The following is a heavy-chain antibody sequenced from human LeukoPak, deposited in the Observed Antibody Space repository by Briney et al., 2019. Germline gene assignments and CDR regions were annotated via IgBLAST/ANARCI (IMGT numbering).Heavy chain of an antibody. CDR1: GFTFSDYA. CDR2: VAYDGSSK. D-gene: IGHD1-1*01. Sequence: GGSLRLSCAASGFTFSDYALHWVRQAPGKVLEWVAFVAYDGSSKYYRDSVKGRFIISRDYSRNTLYLQMNSLRGEDTGVYYWARDGVTRRYNMYYYMDVWGKGTTVTVSS. J-gene: IGHJ6*03. V-gene: IGHV3-30*04. CDR3: ARDGVTRRYNMYYYMDV.